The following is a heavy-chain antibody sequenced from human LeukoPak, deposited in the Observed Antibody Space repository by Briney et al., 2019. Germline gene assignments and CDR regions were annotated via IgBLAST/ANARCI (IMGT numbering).Heavy chain of an antibody. Sequence: SETPSLTCTVSGGSISSYYWSWIRQPAGKGLEWIGRIYTSGSTNYNPSLKSRVTMSVDTSKNQFSLKLSSVTAADTAVYYCARDRHSSSWYAGNWFDPWGQGTLVTVSS. CDR2: IYTSGST. CDR1: GGSISSYY. J-gene: IGHJ5*02. V-gene: IGHV4-4*07. CDR3: ARDRHSSSWYAGNWFDP. D-gene: IGHD6-13*01.